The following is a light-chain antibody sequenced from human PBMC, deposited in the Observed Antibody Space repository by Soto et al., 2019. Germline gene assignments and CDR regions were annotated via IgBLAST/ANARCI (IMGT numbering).Light chain of an antibody. J-gene: IGKJ1*01. CDR2: AAS. CDR1: QSIGSY. CDR3: QQSYSTAWT. V-gene: IGKV1-39*01. Sequence: IQMTQSPSSLSASVGDRVTMTCRASQSIGSYVNWYQEKPGEAPKVLTFAASSLQSGVPSRFSGSGSGTDFTLTISSLQPEDFATDYCQQSYSTAWTFGQGTKVDIK.